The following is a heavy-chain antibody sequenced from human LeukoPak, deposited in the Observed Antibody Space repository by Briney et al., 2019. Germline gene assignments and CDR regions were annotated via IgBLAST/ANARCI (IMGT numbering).Heavy chain of an antibody. V-gene: IGHV3-23*01. D-gene: IGHD3-3*01. Sequence: PGGSLRLSCAASGFTFSSYAMSWVRQAPGKGLEWVSAISGSGGSTYYADSVKGRFTISRDNSKNTLYLQMNSLRAEDTAVYYCAKVGRLFWSGPQWNYWGQGTLVTVSS. CDR1: GFTFSSYA. CDR3: AKVGRLFWSGPQWNY. J-gene: IGHJ4*02. CDR2: ISGSGGST.